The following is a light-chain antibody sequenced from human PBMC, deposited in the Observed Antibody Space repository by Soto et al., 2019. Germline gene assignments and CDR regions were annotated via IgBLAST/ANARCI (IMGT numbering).Light chain of an antibody. CDR2: SAS. V-gene: IGKV1-39*01. J-gene: IGKJ2*01. CDR1: QTIRTS. Sequence: DIQMTLSPSSLPASIGDRVTITCRASQTIRTSLNWYQQKAGKAPKLLISSASSLHSGVPSRFTGTGSGTDFTLTISSLQSEDFATYFCQQSFEIPVTFGQGTKLEI. CDR3: QQSFEIPVT.